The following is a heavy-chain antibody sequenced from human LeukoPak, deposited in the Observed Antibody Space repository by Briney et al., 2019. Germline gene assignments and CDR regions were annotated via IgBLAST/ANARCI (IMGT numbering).Heavy chain of an antibody. CDR1: GFTFSSYA. J-gene: IGHJ4*02. V-gene: IGHV3-23*01. Sequence: SGGSLRLSCAVSGFTFSSYAISWVRQAPGTGLQWVSAISGSGYNTYYADSVKGRFTISRDNSKSTLYLQMDSLTAEDTAVYYCARDAYCTSASCRRDFDSWGQGTLVTVPS. CDR2: ISGSGYNT. CDR3: ARDAYCTSASCRRDFDS. D-gene: IGHD2-2*01.